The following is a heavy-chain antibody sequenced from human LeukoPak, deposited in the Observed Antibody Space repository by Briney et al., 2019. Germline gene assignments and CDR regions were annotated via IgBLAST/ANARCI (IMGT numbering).Heavy chain of an antibody. D-gene: IGHD3-22*01. Sequence: GGSLRLSCAASGFTFSSYWMHWVRQAPGKGLEWVSAISGSGGSTYYADSVKGRFAISRDISKNTLYLQMTSLRAVDTAVYYCAKDTISTMITPGYCDYWGQGTLVTVSS. V-gene: IGHV3-23*01. J-gene: IGHJ4*02. CDR1: GFTFSSYW. CDR3: AKDTISTMITPGYCDY. CDR2: ISGSGGST.